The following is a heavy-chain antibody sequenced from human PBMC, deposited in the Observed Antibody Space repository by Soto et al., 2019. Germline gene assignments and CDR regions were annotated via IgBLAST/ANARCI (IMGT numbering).Heavy chain of an antibody. V-gene: IGHV4-59*08. Sequence: QVQLQESGPGLVKPSETLSLTCTVSGGSISNYYCNCIRQPPGKALERIGYVSYSGHTNYNTSHKSRCTMPPDTSKNHFSLKLSSVTAADAAVDYCARSQYLPHDDFGVWGRGTLVTPSS. D-gene: IGHD2-2*01. J-gene: IGHJ3*01. CDR3: ARSQYLPHDDFGV. CDR1: GGSISNYY. CDR2: VSYSGHT.